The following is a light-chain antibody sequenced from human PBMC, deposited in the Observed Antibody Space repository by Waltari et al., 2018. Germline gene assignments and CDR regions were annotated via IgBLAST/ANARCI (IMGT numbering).Light chain of an antibody. CDR3: SSYAGSNNVV. Sequence: QSALTQPPSPSGSPGQSVTISCTGTSSDVGGHNSVSWYQQHPGKAPKLMIYEVSKRPSGVPDRFSGSKSGNTASLTVSGLQAEDEADYYCSSYAGSNNVVFGGGTKLTVL. V-gene: IGLV2-8*01. CDR1: SSDVGGHNS. CDR2: EVS. J-gene: IGLJ2*01.